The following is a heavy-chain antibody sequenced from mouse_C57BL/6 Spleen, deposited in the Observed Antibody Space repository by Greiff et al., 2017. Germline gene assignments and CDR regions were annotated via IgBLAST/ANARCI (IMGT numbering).Heavy chain of an antibody. J-gene: IGHJ4*01. V-gene: IGHV1-22*01. D-gene: IGHD1-1*01. Sequence: EVQLQQSGPELVKPGASVKMSCKASGYTFTDYNMHWVKQSHGKSLEWIGYINPNNGGTSYNQKFKGKATLTVNKSSSTAYMELRSLTSEDSAVYYCAIYYYGSRAMDYWGQGTSVTVSS. CDR1: GYTFTDYN. CDR3: AIYYYGSRAMDY. CDR2: INPNNGGT.